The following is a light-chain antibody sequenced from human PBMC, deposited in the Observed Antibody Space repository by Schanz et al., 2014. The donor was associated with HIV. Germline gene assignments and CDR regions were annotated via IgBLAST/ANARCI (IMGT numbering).Light chain of an antibody. V-gene: IGKV3-20*01. CDR2: GAS. J-gene: IGKJ4*01. CDR1: QSVSSS. CDR3: QQYGSSPFA. Sequence: EIVLTQSPATLSLSPGERATLSCRASQSVSSSLAWYQQKPGQAPRLLIYGASRRATGIPDRFSGGGSGTEFTLTISRLEPEDVAVYSCQQYGSSPFAFGGGTKVEIK.